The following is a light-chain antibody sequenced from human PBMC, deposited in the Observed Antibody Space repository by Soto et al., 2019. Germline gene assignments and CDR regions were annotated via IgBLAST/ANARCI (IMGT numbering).Light chain of an antibody. Sequence: DVQMTHSPSSLSASVGDRVTITCRASQGISNYLAWYQQKPGKVPKLLIYAASTLQSGVPSRFSGSSSGTDFTLTISSLRPEDVATYYCQKYNSGPFTFGPGTKVDI. CDR1: QGISNY. J-gene: IGKJ3*01. CDR2: AAS. V-gene: IGKV1-27*01. CDR3: QKYNSGPFT.